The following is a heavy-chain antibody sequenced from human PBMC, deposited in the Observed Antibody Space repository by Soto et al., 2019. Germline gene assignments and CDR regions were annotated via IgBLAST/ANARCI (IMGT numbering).Heavy chain of an antibody. CDR3: ATHPIAVAGLYYMDV. CDR2: INPSGGST. V-gene: IGHV1-46*03. J-gene: IGHJ6*03. Sequence: ASVKVSCKASGYTFTSYYMHWVRQAPGQGLEWMGIINPSGGSTSYAQKFQGRVTMTRDTSTSTVYMELSSLRSEDTAVYYCATHPIAVAGLYYMDVWGKGTTVTVS. CDR1: GYTFTSYY. D-gene: IGHD6-19*01.